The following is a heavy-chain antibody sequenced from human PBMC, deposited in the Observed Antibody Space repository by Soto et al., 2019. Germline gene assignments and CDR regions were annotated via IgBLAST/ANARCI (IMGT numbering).Heavy chain of an antibody. V-gene: IGHV1-18*01. CDR2: ISAYNGNT. J-gene: IGHJ4*02. CDR3: ARTAYPPTYSGSYCDY. CDR1: GYTFTSYG. Sequence: ASVKVSCKASGYTFTSYGISWVRQAPGQGLEWMGWISAYNGNTNYAQKLQGRVTMTTDTSTSTAYMELRSLRSDDTAVYYCARTAYPPTYSGSYCDYWGQGTLVTVSS. D-gene: IGHD1-26*01.